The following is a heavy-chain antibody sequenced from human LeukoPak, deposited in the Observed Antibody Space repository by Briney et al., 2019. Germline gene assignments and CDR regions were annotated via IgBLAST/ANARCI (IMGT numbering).Heavy chain of an antibody. D-gene: IGHD5-12*01. CDR1: GFTFSSYS. V-gene: IGHV3-21*01. Sequence: GGSLRLPCAASGFTFSSYSMNWVRQAPGKGLEWVSSISSSSSYIYYADSVKGRFTISRDNAKNSLYLQMNSLRAEDTAVYYCAREVATIFGGDYYYYMDVWGKGTTVTVSS. CDR2: ISSSSSYI. J-gene: IGHJ6*03. CDR3: AREVATIFGGDYYYYMDV.